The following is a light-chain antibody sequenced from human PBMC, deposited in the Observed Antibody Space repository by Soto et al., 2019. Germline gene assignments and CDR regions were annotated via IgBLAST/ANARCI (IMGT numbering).Light chain of an antibody. V-gene: IGKV3-15*01. CDR2: GAS. CDR1: QSVSSN. Sequence: EIVMTQSPATLSVSPGARAPLSCQASQSVSSNLAWYQQKPGQAPTLLIYGASTRATGIPARFSGSGSGTEFTLTISSLQSEDFAVYYCQQYNNWPPITVGQGTRLEIK. J-gene: IGKJ5*01. CDR3: QQYNNWPPIT.